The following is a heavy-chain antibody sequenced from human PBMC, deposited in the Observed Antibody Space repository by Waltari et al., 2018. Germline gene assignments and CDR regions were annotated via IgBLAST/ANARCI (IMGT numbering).Heavy chain of an antibody. J-gene: IGHJ5*02. CDR2: VDYNGDT. V-gene: IGHV4-39*02. CDR3: AKHGITTTNWSKTSHSWFGP. D-gene: IGHD1-1*01. CDR1: GDSINSAIYY. Sequence: QLQLLESGPGLVKPSETLSLTCAVSGDSINSAIYYWPWFRPPPGKGLEWIGSVDYNGDTYYNPSLKSRVTISADASRNRFSLGLSSVTAADTGFYYCAKHGITTTNWSKTSHSWFGPWGQGILVTVSS.